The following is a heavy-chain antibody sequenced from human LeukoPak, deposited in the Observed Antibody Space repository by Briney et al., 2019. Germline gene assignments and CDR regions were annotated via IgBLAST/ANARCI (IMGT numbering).Heavy chain of an antibody. CDR1: GFTFGDFA. J-gene: IGHJ4*02. D-gene: IGHD3-22*01. V-gene: IGHV3-23*01. CDR2: ISGNSGTT. Sequence: GGSLRLSCAASGFTFGDFAMSWFRQAPGKGLEWVSGISGNSGTTYYADSVKGRFTISRDNSKNTLYLQMNSLRAEDTAVYYCAKDPRANYYDSSGYHFDYWGQGTLVTVSS. CDR3: AKDPRANYYDSSGYHFDY.